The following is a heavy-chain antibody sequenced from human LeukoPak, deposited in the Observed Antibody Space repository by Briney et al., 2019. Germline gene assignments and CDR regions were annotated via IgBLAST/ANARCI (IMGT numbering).Heavy chain of an antibody. Sequence: PGGSLRLSCAASGFTFSNAWMSWVRQAPGKGLDWVGRVKSKTDGGTTDYAAPVKGRFTISRDDSKNTLYLQMNSLKTEDTAVYYCMTDLLWFGDYWGQGTLVTVSS. CDR3: MTDLLWFGDY. CDR1: GFTFSNAW. J-gene: IGHJ4*02. CDR2: VKSKTDGGTT. D-gene: IGHD3-10*01. V-gene: IGHV3-15*01.